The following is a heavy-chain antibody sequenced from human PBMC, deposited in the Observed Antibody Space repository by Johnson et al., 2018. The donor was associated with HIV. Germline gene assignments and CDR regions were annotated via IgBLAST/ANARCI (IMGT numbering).Heavy chain of an antibody. V-gene: IGHV3-33*01. Sequence: VQLVESGGGGVQPGRSLRLSCAASGFTFSNYGMHWVRQAPGKGLEWVAVIWFDGSNKYYADSVKGRFAISRDNSKNTLHLQMNSLRAEDTAVYYCASGEDYGGNYGAFDIWGQGTMVTVSS. CDR1: GFTFSNYG. D-gene: IGHD4-23*01. CDR3: ASGEDYGGNYGAFDI. CDR2: IWFDGSNK. J-gene: IGHJ3*02.